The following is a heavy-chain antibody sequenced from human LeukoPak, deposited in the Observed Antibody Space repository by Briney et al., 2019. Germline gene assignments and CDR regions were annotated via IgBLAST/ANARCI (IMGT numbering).Heavy chain of an antibody. D-gene: IGHD6-6*01. CDR3: AREPLEYSSSSVDY. Sequence: PSETLSLTCTVSGGSISSSSYYWGWIRQPPGKGLEWIGSIYYSGSTYYNPSLKSRATISVDTSKNQFSLKLSSVTAADTAVYYCAREPLEYSSSSVDYWGQGTLVTVSS. J-gene: IGHJ4*02. CDR1: GGSISSSSYY. CDR2: IYYSGST. V-gene: IGHV4-39*07.